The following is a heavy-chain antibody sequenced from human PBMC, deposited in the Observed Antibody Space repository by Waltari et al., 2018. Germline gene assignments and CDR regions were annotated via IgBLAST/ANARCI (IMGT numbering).Heavy chain of an antibody. CDR2: IYYRGRV. V-gene: IGHV4-39*07. D-gene: IGHD3-10*01. Sequence: QLQLQESGPGLVKPSETLSLTCTVAGGSISSSNCYWGWIRQPPGKGLEWIGSIYYRGRVYYNPSLKSRVTISIDTSKNQFSLKLSSVTAADTAVYYCARGGSMVRDILSGIYWGQGTLVTVSS. CDR1: GGSISSSNCY. J-gene: IGHJ4*02. CDR3: ARGGSMVRDILSGIY.